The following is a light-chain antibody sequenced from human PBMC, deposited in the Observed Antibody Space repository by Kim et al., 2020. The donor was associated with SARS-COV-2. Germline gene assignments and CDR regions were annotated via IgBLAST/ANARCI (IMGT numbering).Light chain of an antibody. J-gene: IGLJ1*01. CDR1: NLRDTY. Sequence: SRSPVKTASVTCSGDNLRDTYAYLNQQKPGQSHELIIYQDSKWPSGSPERFSGSNSGNTATLTISGTQAMDEADYYCQAWDSSTYVFGTGTKVTVL. CDR2: QDS. CDR3: QAWDSSTYV. V-gene: IGLV3-1*01.